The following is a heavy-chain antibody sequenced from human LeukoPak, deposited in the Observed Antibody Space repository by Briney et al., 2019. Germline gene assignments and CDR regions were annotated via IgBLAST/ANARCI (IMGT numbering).Heavy chain of an antibody. D-gene: IGHD3-16*02. CDR2: INQSGST. CDR3: ARGLSAVVY. CDR1: GGSFSGYY. V-gene: IGHV4-34*01. Sequence: SETLSLTCAVYGGSFSGYYWSWIRQPPGKGLEWIGEINQSGSTNYNPSLKSRVTISVDTSKKQFSLKLSSVTAADTAVYYCARGLSAVVYWGQGTLVTVSS. J-gene: IGHJ4*02.